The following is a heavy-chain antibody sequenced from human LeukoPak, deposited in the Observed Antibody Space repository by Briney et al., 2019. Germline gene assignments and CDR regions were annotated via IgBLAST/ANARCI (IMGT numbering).Heavy chain of an antibody. V-gene: IGHV1-69*04. CDR3: ARMEQQLVEDY. D-gene: IGHD6-13*01. CDR2: IIPILGIA. J-gene: IGHJ4*02. Sequence: SVKVSCKASGGTXXSYAISWVRQAPGQGLEWMGRIIPILGIANYAQKFQGRVTITADKSTSTAYMELSSLRSEDTAVYYCARMEQQLVEDYWGQGTLVTVSS. CDR1: GGTXXSYA.